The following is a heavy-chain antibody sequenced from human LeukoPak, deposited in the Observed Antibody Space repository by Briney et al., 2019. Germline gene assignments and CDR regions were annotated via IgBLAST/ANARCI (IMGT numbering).Heavy chain of an antibody. CDR2: ISSSSSYI. J-gene: IGHJ4*02. V-gene: IGHV3-21*01. D-gene: IGHD4-17*01. Sequence: PGGSLRLSCAASGFTFSSYSMNWVRQAPGKGLEWASSISSSSSYINYADSVKGRFTISRDNAKNSLYLQMNSLRAEDTAVYYCARATDGDYVPYWGQGTLVTVSS. CDR3: ARATDGDYVPY. CDR1: GFTFSSYS.